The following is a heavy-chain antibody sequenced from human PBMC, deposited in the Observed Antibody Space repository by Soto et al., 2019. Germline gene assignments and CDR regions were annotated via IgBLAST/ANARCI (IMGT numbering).Heavy chain of an antibody. Sequence: ESLKVSFKVCGYSFPSHWITWVRQMPGKGLEWMGRIDPTDSYINYSPSFRGHVTISSDKSIDTAYLQWSSLKASDTAMYYCARLGYYGSGNSFGNFDYWGQGTLVTVSS. CDR3: ARLGYYGSGNSFGNFDY. CDR2: IDPTDSYI. D-gene: IGHD3-10*01. CDR1: GYSFPSHW. J-gene: IGHJ4*02. V-gene: IGHV5-10-1*01.